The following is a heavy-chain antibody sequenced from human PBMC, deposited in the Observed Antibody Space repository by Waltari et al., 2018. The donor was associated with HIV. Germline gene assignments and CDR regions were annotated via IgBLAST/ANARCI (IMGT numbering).Heavy chain of an antibody. V-gene: IGHV4-39*01. J-gene: IGHJ4*02. Sequence: QLQLQESGPGLVKPSETLSLTCTVSGGSISSSSYYWGWIRQPPGKGLEWIGSIYYSGSTYYNPSLKSRVTISVDTSKNQFSLKLSSVTAADTAVYYCARLEDIVHSREGGLDYWGQGTLVTVSS. D-gene: IGHD2-8*01. CDR1: GGSISSSSYY. CDR2: IYYSGST. CDR3: ARLEDIVHSREGGLDY.